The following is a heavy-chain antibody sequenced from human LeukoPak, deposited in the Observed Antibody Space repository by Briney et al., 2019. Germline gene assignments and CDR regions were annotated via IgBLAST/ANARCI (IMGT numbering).Heavy chain of an antibody. CDR2: ISGSGGST. J-gene: IGHJ6*02. V-gene: IGHV3-23*01. CDR1: GFTFSSYA. Sequence: GGSLRLSCVATGFTFSSYAMNWVRQAPGKGLEWTSGISGSGGSTYSADSVKGRFTISRDNSENTLYLQMNSLRAEDTAVYYCAKEGDYYYYGMDVWGQGTTVTVSS. CDR3: AKEGDYYYYGMDV.